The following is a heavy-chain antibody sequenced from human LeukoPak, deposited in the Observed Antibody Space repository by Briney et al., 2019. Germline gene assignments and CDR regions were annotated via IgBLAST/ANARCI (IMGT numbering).Heavy chain of an antibody. CDR3: ARDLNDILTSFGY. CDR1: GGSISSSSYY. Sequence: PSETLSLTCTVSGGSISSSSYYWGWIRQPPGKWLEWIGSIYYSGSTYYNPSLKSRVTISVDTSKNQVSLKLSSVTAADTAVYYCARDLNDILTSFGYWGQGTLVTVSS. J-gene: IGHJ4*02. D-gene: IGHD3-9*01. V-gene: IGHV4-39*07. CDR2: IYYSGST.